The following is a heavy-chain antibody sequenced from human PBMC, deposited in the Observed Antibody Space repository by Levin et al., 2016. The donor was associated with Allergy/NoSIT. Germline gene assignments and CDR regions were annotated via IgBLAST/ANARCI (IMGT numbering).Heavy chain of an antibody. CDR3: ARDRAVAGRHLPLGDFFYYAMDV. Sequence: GESLKISCAASLFLTSTNFAMHWVRQAPGRGLEWVAAISHDGSNKYYAESVKGRFTISRDNPENTLYLQIESLRPEDTTVFYCARDRAVAGRHLPLGDFFYYAMDVWGQGTTVIVSS. CDR2: ISHDGSNK. V-gene: IGHV3-30*03. J-gene: IGHJ6*02. CDR1: LFLTSTNFA. D-gene: IGHD6-19*01.